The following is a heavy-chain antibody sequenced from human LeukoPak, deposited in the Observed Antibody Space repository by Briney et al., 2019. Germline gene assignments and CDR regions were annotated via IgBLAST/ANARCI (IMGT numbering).Heavy chain of an antibody. V-gene: IGHV1-2*06. D-gene: IGHD5-12*01. CDR1: GYTFTGYY. CDR2: ISPNSGGT. CDR3: ASSLPRGPYYFDY. J-gene: IGHJ4*02. Sequence: ASVKVSCKASGYTFTGYYMHWVRQAPGQGLEWMGRISPNSGGTNYAQKFQGRVTMTRDTSISTAYMELSRLRSDDTAVYYCASSLPRGPYYFDYWGQGTLVTVSS.